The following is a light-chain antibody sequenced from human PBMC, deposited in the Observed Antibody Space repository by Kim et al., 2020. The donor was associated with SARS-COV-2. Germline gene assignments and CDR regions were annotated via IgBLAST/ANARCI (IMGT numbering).Light chain of an antibody. CDR2: DAS. Sequence: PSSLSASVGDRVTITCRASQGISSDLAWYQKKPGKAPKLLISDASSLESGVPSRFSGSGSGTDFTLTISSLQPEDFATYYCQQLTFGGGTKVEIK. J-gene: IGKJ4*01. CDR1: QGISSD. V-gene: IGKV1-13*02. CDR3: QQLT.